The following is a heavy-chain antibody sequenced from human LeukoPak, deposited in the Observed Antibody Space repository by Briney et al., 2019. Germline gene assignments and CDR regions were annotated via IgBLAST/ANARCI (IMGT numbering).Heavy chain of an antibody. CDR3: AKGVGITMIVVAVDY. V-gene: IGHV3-23*01. CDR1: GFTFSSYA. CDR2: ISGSGGST. D-gene: IGHD3-22*01. J-gene: IGHJ4*02. Sequence: GGSLRLSCAASGFTFSSYAVSWVRQAPGKGLEWVSAISGSGGSTYYADSVKGRFTISRDNSKNTLYLQMNSLRAEDTAVYYCAKGVGITMIVVAVDYWGQGTLVTVSS.